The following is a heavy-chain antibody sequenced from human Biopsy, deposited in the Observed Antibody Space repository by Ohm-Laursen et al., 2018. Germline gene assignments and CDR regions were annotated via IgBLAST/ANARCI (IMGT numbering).Heavy chain of an antibody. CDR2: ISWNSGSI. CDR1: GFTFQDHA. D-gene: IGHD2-21*01. CDR3: ARLGELHGLWYFDF. J-gene: IGHJ4*02. V-gene: IGHV3-9*01. Sequence: SLRLSCAASGFTFQDHAMHWVRQAPGKGLEWVSGISWNSGSINYAVSVQGRFTISRDNAKNSLYLQMNSLRVEDTALYFCARLGELHGLWYFDFWGQGALVTVSS.